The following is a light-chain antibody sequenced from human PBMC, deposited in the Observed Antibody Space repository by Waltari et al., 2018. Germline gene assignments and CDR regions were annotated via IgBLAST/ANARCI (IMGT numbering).Light chain of an antibody. CDR3: YSVSANSWV. V-gene: IGLV3-27*01. Sequence: SYELTQPSSVSLSPGQTANITCSGNVLAKKYGRWLQQKPGQAPMVLIYRDNARPSGIPGGFSGASSGTTVTLTISGAHVEDEADYYCYSVSANSWVFGGGTRLTVL. CDR1: VLAKKY. CDR2: RDN. J-gene: IGLJ3*02.